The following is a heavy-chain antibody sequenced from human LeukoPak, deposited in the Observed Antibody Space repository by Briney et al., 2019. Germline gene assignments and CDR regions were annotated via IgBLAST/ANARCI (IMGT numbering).Heavy chain of an antibody. CDR1: GGSISSYH. J-gene: IGHJ3*02. CDR2: IYYSGST. V-gene: IGHV4-59*01. CDR3: ARPAPAVGAFDI. D-gene: IGHD4-23*01. Sequence: PSETLSLTCTVSGGSISSYHWSWIRQPPGKGLEWIGYIYYSGSTNYNPSLKSRVTISVDTSKNQFSLKLSSVTAADTAVYYCARPAPAVGAFDIWGQGTMVTVSS.